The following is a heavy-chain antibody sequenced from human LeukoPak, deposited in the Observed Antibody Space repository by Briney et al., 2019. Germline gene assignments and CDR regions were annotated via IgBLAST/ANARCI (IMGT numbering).Heavy chain of an antibody. J-gene: IGHJ6*02. Sequence: GGSLRLSCAASGFRFKNYAMAWVRQPPGKGLEWVSTISASGGGTYYADSVMGRFTISRDNSKDTLSLQMNSLTAEDTAVYYCARDRAVKARIGGMDVWGQGTTVTVSS. CDR2: ISASGGGT. CDR3: ARDRAVKARIGGMDV. V-gene: IGHV3-23*01. D-gene: IGHD5-12*01. CDR1: GFRFKNYA.